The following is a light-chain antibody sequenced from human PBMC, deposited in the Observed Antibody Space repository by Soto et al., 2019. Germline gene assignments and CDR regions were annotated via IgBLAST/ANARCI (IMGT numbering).Light chain of an antibody. CDR2: GAS. J-gene: IGKJ4*01. Sequence: EIVLTQSPGTLSLSPGERATLSCRASQSVSSSYLAWYQQKPGQAPRLLIYGASSRASGIPDRFSGSGSGTDFNLTISRLEPEDFAVYYCQHYGSSPLTFGGGPKVEIK. V-gene: IGKV3-20*01. CDR3: QHYGSSPLT. CDR1: QSVSSSY.